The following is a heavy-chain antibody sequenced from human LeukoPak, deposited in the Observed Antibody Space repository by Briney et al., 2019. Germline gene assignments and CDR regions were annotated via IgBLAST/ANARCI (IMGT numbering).Heavy chain of an antibody. J-gene: IGHJ6*04. CDR2: ISYDGSNK. Sequence: GGSLRLSCAASGFTFSSYGMHWVRQAPDKGLEWVAVISYDGSNKYYADSVEGRFTISRDNSKNTLYLQMNSLRAEDTAVYYCAKDHYDILTGYRIGDYYYGMDVWGKGTTVTVSS. V-gene: IGHV3-30*18. D-gene: IGHD3-9*01. CDR1: GFTFSSYG. CDR3: AKDHYDILTGYRIGDYYYGMDV.